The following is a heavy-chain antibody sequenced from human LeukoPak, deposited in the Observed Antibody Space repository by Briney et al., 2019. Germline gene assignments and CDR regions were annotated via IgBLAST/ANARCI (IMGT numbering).Heavy chain of an antibody. D-gene: IGHD4-23*01. Sequence: GGSLRLSCAASGFTFSSYAMSWVRQAPGKGLEWVSVISGSGGSTYYADSVKGRFTISRDNSKNTLYLQMNSLRAEDTAVYYCAKEGYGGDYYAMDVWGQGTTVTVS. V-gene: IGHV3-23*01. CDR2: ISGSGGST. CDR3: AKEGYGGDYYAMDV. CDR1: GFTFSSYA. J-gene: IGHJ6*02.